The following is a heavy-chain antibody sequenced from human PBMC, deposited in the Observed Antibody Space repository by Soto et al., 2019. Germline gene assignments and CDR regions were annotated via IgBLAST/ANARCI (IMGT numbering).Heavy chain of an antibody. CDR1: GGSISSGGYY. D-gene: IGHD3-16*02. CDR2: IYYSGST. J-gene: IGHJ4*02. Sequence: SETLSLTCTVSGGSISSGGYYWSWIRQHPGKGLEWIGYIYYSGSTYYNPSLKSRVTISVDTSKNQFSLKLSSVTAADTAVYYCARRAGALSSSYDLYFDYWGQGTLVTVSS. CDR3: ARRAGALSSSYDLYFDY. V-gene: IGHV4-31*03.